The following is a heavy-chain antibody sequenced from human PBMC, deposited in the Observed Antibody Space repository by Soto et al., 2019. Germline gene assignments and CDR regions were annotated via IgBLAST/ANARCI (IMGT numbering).Heavy chain of an antibody. CDR2: IIPNFGTA. J-gene: IGHJ3*02. Sequence: QVQLVQSGAEVKKPGSSVKVSCKASGGTFSSYAISWVRQAPGQGLEWLGGIIPNFGTANYAQKFQGRVTISADKSTSTAYMELSSLGSEDTAVYYCARGLSPTVTTRAFDIWGQGTMVTVSS. CDR1: GGTFSSYA. D-gene: IGHD4-17*01. V-gene: IGHV1-69*06. CDR3: ARGLSPTVTTRAFDI.